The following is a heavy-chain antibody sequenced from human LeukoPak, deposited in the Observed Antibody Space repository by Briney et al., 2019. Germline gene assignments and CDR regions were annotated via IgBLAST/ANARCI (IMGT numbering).Heavy chain of an antibody. V-gene: IGHV4-61*08. CDR1: GGSISSGDYY. J-gene: IGHJ4*02. D-gene: IGHD3-22*01. CDR2: ISYSGST. Sequence: SETLSLTCTVSGGSISSGDYYWSWIRQPPGQGLEWIGYISYSGSTFYNPSLKSRVTLSVDTSKKQFALRLSSVTAADTAVYYCAKHQRDSSGYHYFDDWGKGTLVTVSS. CDR3: AKHQRDSSGYHYFDD.